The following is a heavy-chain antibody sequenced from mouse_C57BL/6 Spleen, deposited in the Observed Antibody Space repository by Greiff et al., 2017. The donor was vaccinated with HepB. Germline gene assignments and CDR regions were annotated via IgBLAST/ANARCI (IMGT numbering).Heavy chain of an antibody. V-gene: IGHV1-54*01. CDR3: ARGGRAMDY. CDR1: GYAFTNYL. CDR2: INPGSGGT. Sequence: VQLQQSGAELVRPGTSVKVSCKASGYAFTNYLIEWVKQRPGQGLEWIGVINPGSGGTNYNEKFKGKATLTADKSSSTAYMQLSSLTSEDSAVYFCARGGRAMDYWGQRTSVTVSS. J-gene: IGHJ4*01.